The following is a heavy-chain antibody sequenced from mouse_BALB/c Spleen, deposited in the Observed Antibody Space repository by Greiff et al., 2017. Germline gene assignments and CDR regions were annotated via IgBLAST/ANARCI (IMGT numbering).Heavy chain of an antibody. CDR1: GFTFSDYS. J-gene: IGHJ2*01. Sequence: EVKVVESGGGLVKPGGSLKLSCAASGFTFSDYSMYWVRQTPEKRLEWVATISDGGSYTYYPDSVKGRFTISRDNAKNNLYLQMSMLKSENTAMYYCARDGEWYLDYWGQGTTLTVSA. V-gene: IGHV5-4*02. D-gene: IGHD2-1*01. CDR3: ARDGEWYLDY. CDR2: ISDGGSYT.